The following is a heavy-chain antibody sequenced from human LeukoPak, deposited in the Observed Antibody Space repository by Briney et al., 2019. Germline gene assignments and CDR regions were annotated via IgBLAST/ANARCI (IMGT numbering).Heavy chain of an antibody. J-gene: IGHJ4*02. D-gene: IGHD4-23*01. V-gene: IGHV1-46*01. CDR3: AFLRATTTVVDY. CDR2: INPSGGST. CDR1: GYTFTSYY. Sequence: GASVTVSCTASGYTFTSYYMHWVRQAPGQGLEWMGIINPSGGSTSYVQKFQGRVTMTEDTSTDTAYTELSSLRSEDTAVYYCAFLRATTTVVDYWGQGTLVTVSS.